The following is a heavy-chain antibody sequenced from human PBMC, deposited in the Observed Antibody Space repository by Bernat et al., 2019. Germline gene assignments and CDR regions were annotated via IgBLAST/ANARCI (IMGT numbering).Heavy chain of an antibody. CDR3: AKDRGWRTTVFAFDI. CDR2: ISYDGSNK. CDR1: GFTFSSYG. J-gene: IGHJ3*02. Sequence: QVQLVESGGGVVQPGRSLRLSCAASGFTFSSYGMHWVRPAPGKGLEWVAVISYDGSNKYYADSVKGRFTISRDNSKNTLYLQMNRLRAEDTAVYYCAKDRGWRTTVFAFDIWGQGTMVTVSS. D-gene: IGHD4-17*01. V-gene: IGHV3-30*18.